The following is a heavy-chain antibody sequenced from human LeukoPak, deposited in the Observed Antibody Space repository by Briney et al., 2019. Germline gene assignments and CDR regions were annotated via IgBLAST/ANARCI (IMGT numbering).Heavy chain of an antibody. CDR2: IKSKTDGGTT. V-gene: IGHV3-15*01. D-gene: IGHD3-22*01. Sequence: GGSLRLSCAASGFTFSNAWMSWVRQAPGKGLEWVGRIKSKTDGGTTDYAAPVKGRFTISRDHSKNTLYLQMNSLKTEDTAVYYCTREFYYDSSPFDYWGQGTLVTVSS. CDR3: TREFYYDSSPFDY. CDR1: GFTFSNAW. J-gene: IGHJ4*02.